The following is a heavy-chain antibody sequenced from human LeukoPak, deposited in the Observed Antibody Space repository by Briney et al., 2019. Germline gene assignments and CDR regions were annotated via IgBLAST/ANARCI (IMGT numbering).Heavy chain of an antibody. Sequence: SETLSLTCTVSGGSISSSSYYWGWIRQPPGKGLEWIGSIYYSGSTYYNPSLKSRVTISVDTSKNQFSLKLSSATAADTAVYYCARAINCGGDCFDAFDIWGQGTMVTVSS. CDR2: IYYSGST. V-gene: IGHV4-39*01. D-gene: IGHD2-21*02. CDR3: ARAINCGGDCFDAFDI. J-gene: IGHJ3*02. CDR1: GGSISSSSYY.